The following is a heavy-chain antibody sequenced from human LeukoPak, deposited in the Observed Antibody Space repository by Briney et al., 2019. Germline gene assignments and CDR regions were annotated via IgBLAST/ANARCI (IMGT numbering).Heavy chain of an antibody. CDR3: ARASAVAGTREY. CDR2: IKEDGSDK. J-gene: IGHJ4*02. D-gene: IGHD6-19*01. CDR1: GFTFSSYW. V-gene: IGHV3-7*01. Sequence: GGSLRLSCAASGFTFSSYWMSWVRQAPGRGLEWVANIKEDGSDKYYVDSVKGRFTISRDSAKNSLYLQMNSLRAEDTAVYYCARASAVAGTREYWGQGTLVTVSS.